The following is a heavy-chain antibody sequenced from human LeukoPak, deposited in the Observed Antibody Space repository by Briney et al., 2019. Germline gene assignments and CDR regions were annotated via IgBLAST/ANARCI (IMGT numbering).Heavy chain of an antibody. CDR3: TSGGVVSGDY. D-gene: IGHD3-3*01. CDR2: INHSGST. V-gene: IGHV4-34*01. CDR1: GGSFRGYY. J-gene: IGHJ4*01. Sequence: SETLSLTCAVYGGSFRGYYWSWIRQPPGKGLEWIGEINHSGSTNYNPSLKSRVTISVDTSKNQFSLKLRSVTAADTAVYYCTSGGVVSGDYWGHGTLVTVSS.